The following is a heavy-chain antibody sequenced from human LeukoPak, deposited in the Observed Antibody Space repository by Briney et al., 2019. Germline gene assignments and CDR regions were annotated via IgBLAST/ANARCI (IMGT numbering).Heavy chain of an antibody. Sequence: PSETLSLTCAVYGGSFSGYYWSWIRQPPGKGLDWIGEINHSGSTNYNPSLKSRVTISVDTSKNQFSLKLSSVTAADTAVYYCARGRAMVTWGQGTLVTVSS. D-gene: IGHD5-18*01. V-gene: IGHV4-34*01. CDR1: GGSFSGYY. CDR3: ARGRAMVT. J-gene: IGHJ4*02. CDR2: INHSGST.